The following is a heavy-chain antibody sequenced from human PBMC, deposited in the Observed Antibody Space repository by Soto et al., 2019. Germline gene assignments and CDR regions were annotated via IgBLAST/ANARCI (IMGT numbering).Heavy chain of an antibody. J-gene: IGHJ4*02. Sequence: QVQLVQSGAEVKKPGSSVKVSCKASGGTFSSYAISWVRQAPGQGLEWMGGIIPIFGTANYAQKFQGRVTITEAECTGTADMELSSLRSEDVAVYYCAGEGERECEPYFDYWGQGTLVTVSS. V-gene: IGHV1-69*01. CDR2: IIPIFGTA. CDR3: AGEGERECEPYFDY. CDR1: GGTFSSYA. D-gene: IGHD3-16*01.